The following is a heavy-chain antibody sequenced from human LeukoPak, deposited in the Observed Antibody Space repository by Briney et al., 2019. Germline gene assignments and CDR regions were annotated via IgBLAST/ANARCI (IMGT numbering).Heavy chain of an antibody. J-gene: IGHJ4*02. CDR1: GFTFSSHG. V-gene: IGHV3-23*01. D-gene: IGHD3-10*01. CDR2: MSGSGITT. CDR3: AKDGESGIDY. Sequence: GGSLRLSCAASGFTFSSHGMSWVRQAPGKGLEWVSAMSGSGITTYYADSVKGRFTISRDNSKNTLYLQMNSLRAEDTAVYYCAKDGESGIDYWGQGTLVTVSS.